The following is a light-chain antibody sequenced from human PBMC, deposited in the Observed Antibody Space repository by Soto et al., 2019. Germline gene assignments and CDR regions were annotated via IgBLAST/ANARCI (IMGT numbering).Light chain of an antibody. Sequence: EIVLTQSPGTLSLSPGERATLSCRASQSVSSDYLAWYQQKPGQAPRLLIYGPSSRDTGIPDRFSGSGSGTDFTLTISRLEPEDFALYYCQQYGDSPLTFGGGTKVEIK. J-gene: IGKJ4*01. CDR3: QQYGDSPLT. CDR1: QSVSSDY. V-gene: IGKV3-20*01. CDR2: GPS.